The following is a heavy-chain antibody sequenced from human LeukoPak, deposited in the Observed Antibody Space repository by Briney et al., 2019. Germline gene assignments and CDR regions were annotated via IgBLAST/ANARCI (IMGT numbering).Heavy chain of an antibody. CDR1: GASISGSGYY. D-gene: IGHD1-26*01. V-gene: IGHV4-39*01. CDR3: VKSGGYGLIDY. J-gene: IGHJ4*02. CDR2: IYYTGST. Sequence: SQTLSLTCTVSGASISGSGYYLGWIRQPPGKGLEWIGNIYYTGSTYYNASLQSRVTISIDTSKNQFSLRLNSVTAADTAMYYCVKSGGYGLIDYWGQGTLVTVSS.